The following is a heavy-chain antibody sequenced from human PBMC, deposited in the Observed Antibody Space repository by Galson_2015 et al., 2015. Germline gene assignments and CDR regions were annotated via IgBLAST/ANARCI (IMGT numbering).Heavy chain of an antibody. J-gene: IGHJ6*02. Sequence: SLRLSCAASGFTFSSYGMHWVRQAPGKGLEWVAVISYDGSNKYYADSVKGRFTISRDNSKNTLYLQMNSLRAEDTAVYYCAKDGRGYYGSGSYYNVDYYYGMDVWGQGTTVTVSS. CDR3: AKDGRGYYGSGSYYNVDYYYGMDV. CDR1: GFTFSSYG. D-gene: IGHD3-10*01. CDR2: ISYDGSNK. V-gene: IGHV3-30*18.